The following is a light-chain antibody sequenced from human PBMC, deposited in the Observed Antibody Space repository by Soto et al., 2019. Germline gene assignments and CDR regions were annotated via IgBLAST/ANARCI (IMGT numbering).Light chain of an antibody. Sequence: DIQMTQSPSTLSASVGDRVTITCRASQSIRSWLAWYQQKPGKAPKLLIYKASSLESGVPSRFSGSGSGTEFTLTISSLQPDDFATYYCQQSGTFGQGTKVEIK. CDR1: QSIRSW. CDR2: KAS. CDR3: QQSGT. V-gene: IGKV1-5*03. J-gene: IGKJ1*01.